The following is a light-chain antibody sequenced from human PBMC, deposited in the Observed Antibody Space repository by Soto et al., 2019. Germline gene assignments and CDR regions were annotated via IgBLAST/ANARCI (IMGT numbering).Light chain of an antibody. J-gene: IGKJ2*01. CDR2: AAS. V-gene: IGKV1-39*01. Sequence: DIQMTQSPSSLSASVGDRVTITCQASQDISNYLNWYQQKLGKAPKLLIFAASNLKSGVPSRFSGDGFGTVFTLSITSLQPEDFATYYCQQSYTAPYTFGQGTKLEIK. CDR3: QQSYTAPYT. CDR1: QDISNY.